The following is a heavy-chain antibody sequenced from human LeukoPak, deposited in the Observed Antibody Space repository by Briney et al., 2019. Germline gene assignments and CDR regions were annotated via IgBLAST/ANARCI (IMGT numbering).Heavy chain of an antibody. V-gene: IGHV3-30*18. Sequence: PGGSLRLSCAASGFTFSSYGMHWVRQAPGKGLEWVAVISYDGSNKYYADSVKGRFTISRDNSKNTLYLQMNSLRAEDTAVYYCAKSGTNANAFDIWGRGTMVTVSS. CDR2: ISYDGSNK. D-gene: IGHD1-7*01. J-gene: IGHJ3*02. CDR1: GFTFSSYG. CDR3: AKSGTNANAFDI.